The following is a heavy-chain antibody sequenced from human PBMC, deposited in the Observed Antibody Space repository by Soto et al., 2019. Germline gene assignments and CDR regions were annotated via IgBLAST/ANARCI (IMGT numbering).Heavy chain of an antibody. CDR1: GGSISSGGYY. CDR3: ALSSAVYYSVSRLNAFDI. V-gene: IGHV4-31*03. Sequence: QVQLQESGPGLVKPSQTLSLTCTVSGGSISSGGYYWSWIRQHPGKGLEWIGYINYSGSTYYNPSLKSRVTISVDTSKNQFSLKLSSVTAADTAVYYCALSSAVYYSVSRLNAFDIWGQGTMVTVSS. J-gene: IGHJ3*02. D-gene: IGHD1-20*01. CDR2: INYSGST.